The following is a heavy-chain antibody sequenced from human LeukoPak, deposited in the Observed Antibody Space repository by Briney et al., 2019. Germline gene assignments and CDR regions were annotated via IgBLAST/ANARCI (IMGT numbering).Heavy chain of an antibody. D-gene: IGHD1-26*01. CDR3: ARIGRGDAFDI. CDR2: VAPSTSSR. CDR1: GFTFSSYS. V-gene: IGHV3-48*01. Sequence: PGGSLRLSCAASGFTFSSYSMNWVRQAPGKGLEWVSFVAPSTSSRKTADSVKGRFTISRDDAKNFLFLQMNSLRTEDTAVYFCARIGRGDAFDIWGQGTMVTVSS. J-gene: IGHJ3*02.